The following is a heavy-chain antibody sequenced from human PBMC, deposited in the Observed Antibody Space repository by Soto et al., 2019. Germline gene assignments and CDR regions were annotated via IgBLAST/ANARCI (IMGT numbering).Heavy chain of an antibody. J-gene: IGHJ6*02. D-gene: IGHD2-15*01. V-gene: IGHV4-38-2*01. Sequence: PSETLSLTCAVSGYSISSGYYWGWIRQPPGKGLEWIGSIYHSGSTYYNPSLKSRVTISVDTSKNQFSLKLSSVTAADTAVYYCARYCSGGSCYAGQPGYYRMDVWGQGTTVTVSS. CDR3: ARYCSGGSCYAGQPGYYRMDV. CDR2: IYHSGST. CDR1: GYSISSGYY.